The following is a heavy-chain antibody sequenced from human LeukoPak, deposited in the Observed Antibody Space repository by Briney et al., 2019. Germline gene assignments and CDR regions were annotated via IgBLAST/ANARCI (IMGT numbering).Heavy chain of an antibody. CDR1: GYTFTSYG. V-gene: IGHV1-18*01. Sequence: ASVKVSCKASGYTFTSYGISWVRQAPGQGLEWMGWISAYNGNTNHAQKLQDRVTMTIDTSTSTAYMELRSLRSDDTAVYYCARDILLGGGDSTLPFDYWGQGTLVTVSS. CDR3: ARDILLGGGDSTLPFDY. D-gene: IGHD2-21*02. CDR2: ISAYNGNT. J-gene: IGHJ4*02.